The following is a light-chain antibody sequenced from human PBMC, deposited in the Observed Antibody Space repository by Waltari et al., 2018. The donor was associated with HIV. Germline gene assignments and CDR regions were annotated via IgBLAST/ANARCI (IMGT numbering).Light chain of an antibody. CDR1: SSDIGAYDS. CDR3: SSYGDSLRVL. CDR2: EVT. V-gene: IGLV2-8*01. Sequence: QSALTPPPSASGSLGQSVTISCTGSSSDIGAYDSVSWFQQHPRSAPTLLLYEVTRRPSSVSDRFSGSRSGSTAFLTVAGLQPDDEATYFCSSYGDSLRVLFGGGTNVTVL. J-gene: IGLJ3*02.